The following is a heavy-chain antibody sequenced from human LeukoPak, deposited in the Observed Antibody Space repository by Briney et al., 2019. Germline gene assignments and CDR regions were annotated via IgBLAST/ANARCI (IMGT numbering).Heavy chain of an antibody. J-gene: IGHJ4*02. CDR1: GGTFSRSA. Sequence: SVKVSCKASGGTFSRSAISWVRQAPGQGLEWMGGITPMFGTASYAQKFQGRVTITADESTSTAYMELSSLRSEDTAVYYCASRIYCSGDGCYSAPFDYWGQGTLVTVSS. V-gene: IGHV1-69*01. CDR3: ASRIYCSGDGCYSAPFDY. CDR2: ITPMFGTA. D-gene: IGHD2-15*01.